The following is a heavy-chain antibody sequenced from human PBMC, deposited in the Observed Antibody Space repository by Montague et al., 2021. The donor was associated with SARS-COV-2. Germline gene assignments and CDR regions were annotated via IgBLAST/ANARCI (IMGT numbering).Heavy chain of an antibody. CDR1: GGSFSGYH. D-gene: IGHD3-10*01. V-gene: IGHV4-34*01. J-gene: IGHJ6*03. Sequence: SETLSLTCAVYGGSFSGYHWNWIRQPPGKRLEWIGEINHGGITNYNPSLKSRLTISADTSKNQFSLKLTSVAAADTAVYYCARLRDGVVPSPILGVGPYYSYYFIDVWGKGTTVTVSS. CDR2: INHGGIT. CDR3: ARLRDGVVPSPILGVGPYYSYYFIDV.